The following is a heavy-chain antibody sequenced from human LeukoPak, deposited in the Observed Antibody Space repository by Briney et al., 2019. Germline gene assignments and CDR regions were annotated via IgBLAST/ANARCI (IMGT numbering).Heavy chain of an antibody. V-gene: IGHV4-39*01. CDR2: IYYSGST. CDR3: ARHGGGSGRDYYYYYMDV. Sequence: SETLSLTCAVSGGFISSSSYFWGWIRQPPGKGLEWIGSIYYSGSTYYNPSLKSRVTISVDTSKNQFSLKLSSVTAADTAVYYCARHGGGSGRDYYYYYMDVWGKGTTVTVSS. D-gene: IGHD3-10*01. J-gene: IGHJ6*03. CDR1: GGFISSSSYF.